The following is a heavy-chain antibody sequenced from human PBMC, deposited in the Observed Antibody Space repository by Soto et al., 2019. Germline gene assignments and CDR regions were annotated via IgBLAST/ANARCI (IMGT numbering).Heavy chain of an antibody. V-gene: IGHV4-4*07. Sequence: KTSETLSLTCTFSGVSISSYYWSWIRQPAGKGLEWIGRIYTSGSTNYNPSLKSRVTMSVDTSKNQFSLKLSSVTAADTAIYYCARGGVGTTQFDYWGQGTLVTVSS. CDR3: ARGGVGTTQFDY. CDR1: GVSISSYY. D-gene: IGHD1-26*01. J-gene: IGHJ4*02. CDR2: IYTSGST.